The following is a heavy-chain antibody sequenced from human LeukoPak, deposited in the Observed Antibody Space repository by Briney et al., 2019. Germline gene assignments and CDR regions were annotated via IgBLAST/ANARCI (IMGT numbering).Heavy chain of an antibody. CDR3: ARDLSAYYYDSSGYCYY. CDR1: GYTFTSYH. V-gene: IGHV1-46*01. Sequence: GASVKVSCKASGYTFTSYHMHWVRQAPGQGLEWMGIINPSGGSTSYAQKFQGRVSMTRDTSTSTVYMELSSLRSEDTAVYYCARDLSAYYYDSSGYCYYWGQGTLVTVSS. CDR2: INPSGGST. J-gene: IGHJ4*02. D-gene: IGHD3-22*01.